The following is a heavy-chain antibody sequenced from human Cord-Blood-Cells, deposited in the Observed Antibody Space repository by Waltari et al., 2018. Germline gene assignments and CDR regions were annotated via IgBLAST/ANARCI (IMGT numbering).Heavy chain of an antibody. CDR1: GDRVSSNSAT. CDR2: TYYRSKWYN. Sequence: QVQLQQSGTGLVKPSQTLPLTCAISGDRVSSNSATWNWIRQYPSRRIEWLGRTYYRSKWYNDYAVSVKSRITINPDTSKNQFSLQLNSVTPEDTAVYYCARVAGYSSGWYRGYFDYWGQGTLVTVSS. CDR3: ARVAGYSSGWYRGYFDY. J-gene: IGHJ4*02. V-gene: IGHV6-1*01. D-gene: IGHD6-19*01.